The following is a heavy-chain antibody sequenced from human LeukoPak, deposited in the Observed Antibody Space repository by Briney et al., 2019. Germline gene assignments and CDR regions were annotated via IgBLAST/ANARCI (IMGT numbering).Heavy chain of an antibody. CDR3: ARAGYYGDDAFDL. CDR2: IKQDGSEK. V-gene: IGHV3-7*01. D-gene: IGHD2/OR15-2a*01. Sequence: GGSLRLSCAASGFTFSSYWMSWVRQAPGKGLEWVANIKQDGSEKHYVDSVKGRFTISRDNAKNSLYLQMNSLRAEDTGIYYCARAGYYGDDAFDLWGQGTMVTVSP. CDR1: GFTFSSYW. J-gene: IGHJ3*01.